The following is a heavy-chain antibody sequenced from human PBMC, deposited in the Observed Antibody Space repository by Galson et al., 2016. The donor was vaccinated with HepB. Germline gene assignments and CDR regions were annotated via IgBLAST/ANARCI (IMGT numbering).Heavy chain of an antibody. J-gene: IGHJ1*01. CDR3: VKREAVYYYGD. Sequence: SLRLSCAASEFTFSSYAMHWVRQAPGKGLEYVSSISSDGGGTYYADSVKGRSTISRDNSKNTLFLQMRSLRAEDTAVYYCVKREAVYYYGDWGQGTLVTVSS. CDR1: EFTFSSYA. V-gene: IGHV3-64D*06. CDR2: ISSDGGGT. D-gene: IGHD3-10*01.